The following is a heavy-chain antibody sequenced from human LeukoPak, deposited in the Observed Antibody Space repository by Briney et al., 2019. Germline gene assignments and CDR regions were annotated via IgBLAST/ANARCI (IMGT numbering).Heavy chain of an antibody. CDR1: GFTSRSYE. J-gene: IGHJ5*02. V-gene: IGHV3-48*03. CDR2: IYSSGSTT. CDR3: VRGGYGDYGRGS. Sequence: GGSLRLSCVASGFTSRSYEMNWVRQAPGKGLEWIAYIYSSGSTTYYADSVKGRFTVSRDNAKNSLYLQMNSLRVEDTAVYYCVRGGYGDYGRGSWGQGTLLTVSS. D-gene: IGHD4-17*01.